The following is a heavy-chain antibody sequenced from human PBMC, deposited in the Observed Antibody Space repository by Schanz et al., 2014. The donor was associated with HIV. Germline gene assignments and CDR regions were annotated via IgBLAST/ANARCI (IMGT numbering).Heavy chain of an antibody. Sequence: EVQLVESGGGLVQPGRSLRLSCAASGFNFNDHGMHWVRQAPGKGLEWVSGIIFNSGNTGYADSVKGRFTISRDDAKNSLYLQMNSLRAEDTALYYCAKSEGSLWFGELPSGFDLWGRGIVVTVSS. CDR1: GFNFNDHG. CDR2: IIFNSGNT. J-gene: IGHJ2*01. V-gene: IGHV3-9*01. D-gene: IGHD3-10*01. CDR3: AKSEGSLWFGELPSGFDL.